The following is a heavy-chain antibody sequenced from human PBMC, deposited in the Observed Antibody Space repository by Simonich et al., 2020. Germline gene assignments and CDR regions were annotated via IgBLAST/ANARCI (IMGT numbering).Heavy chain of an antibody. J-gene: IGHJ6*03. CDR1: GYTFTGYY. V-gene: IGHV1-2*02. Sequence: QVQLVQSGAEVKKPGASVKVSCKASGYTFTGYYMHWVRQAPGQGLEWIGWINPTSGGTNYAQKFQGRVTMTRDTSISTAYMELSRLRSDDTAVYYCARGALTGDYYYMDVWGKGTTVTVSS. D-gene: IGHD7-27*01. CDR3: ARGALTGDYYYMDV. CDR2: INPTSGGT.